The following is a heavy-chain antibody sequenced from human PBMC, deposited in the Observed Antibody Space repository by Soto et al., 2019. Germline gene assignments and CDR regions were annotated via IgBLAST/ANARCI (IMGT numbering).Heavy chain of an antibody. CDR1: GGTFSSYA. CDR3: ARTRISTFNFDY. D-gene: IGHD2-2*01. CDR2: IIPIFGTA. V-gene: IGHV1-69*13. Sequence: SVKVSCKASGGTFSSYAISWVRQAPGQGLEWMGGIIPIFGTANYAQKFQGRVTITADESTSTAYMELSSLRSEDTAVYYCARTRISTFNFDYWGQGTLVTVSS. J-gene: IGHJ4*02.